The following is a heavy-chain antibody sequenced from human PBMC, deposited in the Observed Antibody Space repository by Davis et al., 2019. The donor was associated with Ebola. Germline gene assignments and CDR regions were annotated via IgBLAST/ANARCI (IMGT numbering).Heavy chain of an antibody. CDR3: ARHPLNTAMVNGGGFDP. V-gene: IGHV5-51*01. Sequence: GESLKISCKGSGYSFTSYWIGWVRQMPGKGLEWMGIIYPGDSDTRYSPSFQGQVTISADKSISTAYLQWSSLKASDTAMYYCARHPLNTAMVNGGGFDPWGQGTLVTVSS. CDR1: GYSFTSYW. D-gene: IGHD5-18*01. J-gene: IGHJ5*02. CDR2: IYPGDSDT.